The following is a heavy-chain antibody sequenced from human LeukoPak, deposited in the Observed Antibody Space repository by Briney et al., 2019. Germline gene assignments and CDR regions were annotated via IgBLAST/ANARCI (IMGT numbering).Heavy chain of an antibody. CDR3: ARGCSGGSCYSGVDY. Sequence: PGGSLRLSCAASGLTFSSYSMNWVRQAPGKGLEWVSSISSSSSYIYYADSVKGRFTISRDNAKNSLYLQMNSLRAEDTAVYYCARGCSGGSCYSGVDYWGQGTLVTVSS. J-gene: IGHJ4*02. CDR1: GLTFSSYS. D-gene: IGHD2-15*01. V-gene: IGHV3-21*01. CDR2: ISSSSSYI.